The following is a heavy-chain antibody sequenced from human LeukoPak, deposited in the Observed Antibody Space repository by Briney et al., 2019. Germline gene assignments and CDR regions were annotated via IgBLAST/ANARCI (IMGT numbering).Heavy chain of an antibody. V-gene: IGHV3-74*01. CDR3: ARAISHSNYGVDV. CDR1: GFTFSSYW. Sequence: GGSLRLSCAASGFTFSSYWMHWVRRAPGKGLVWVSRINSDGSSTNFADSVKGRFTISRDNAKNTLYLQMNSLRAEDTAVYYCARAISHSNYGVDVWGQGTTVTVSS. CDR2: INSDGSST. D-gene: IGHD6-13*01. J-gene: IGHJ6*02.